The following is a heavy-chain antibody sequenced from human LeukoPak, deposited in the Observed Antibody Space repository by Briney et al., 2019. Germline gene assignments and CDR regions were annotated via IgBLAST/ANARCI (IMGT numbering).Heavy chain of an antibody. J-gene: IGHJ3*02. D-gene: IGHD3-3*01. CDR2: ISGSGGST. V-gene: IGHV3-23*01. CDR3: AKDVLRFLEWLFGAFDI. Sequence: GGSLRLSCAASGFTFSNYGMSWVRQAPGKGLEWVSAISGSGGSTYYADSVKGRFTISRDNSKNTLYLQMNSLRAEDTAVYYCAKDVLRFLEWLFGAFDIWGQGTMVTVSS. CDR1: GFTFSNYG.